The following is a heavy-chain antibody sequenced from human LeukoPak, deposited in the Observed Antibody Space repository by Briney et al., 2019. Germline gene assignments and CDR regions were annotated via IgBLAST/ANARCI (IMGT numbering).Heavy chain of an antibody. J-gene: IGHJ6*02. CDR3: ATRASPSFYYAMDV. V-gene: IGHV1-8*01. CDR1: GYTFINYD. CDR2: MNPNSGDA. Sequence: ASVRVSCKASGYTFINYDMNWVRRAPGQGLEWMGWMNPNSGDAGYMEKLQGRVTMTRNTSISTAYMELSSLRSEDTAVYYCATRASPSFYYAMDVWGQGTTVTVSS.